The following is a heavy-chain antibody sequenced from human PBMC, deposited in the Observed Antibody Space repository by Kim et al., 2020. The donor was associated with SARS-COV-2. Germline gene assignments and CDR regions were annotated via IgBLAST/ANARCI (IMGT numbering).Heavy chain of an antibody. V-gene: IGHV4-39*01. J-gene: IGHJ6*02. CDR3: ASRPRWLVRDYYYGMDV. Sequence: KSRVTISVDTSKNQFSLKLSSVTAADTAVYYCASRPRWLVRDYYYGMDVWGQGTTVTVSS. D-gene: IGHD6-19*01.